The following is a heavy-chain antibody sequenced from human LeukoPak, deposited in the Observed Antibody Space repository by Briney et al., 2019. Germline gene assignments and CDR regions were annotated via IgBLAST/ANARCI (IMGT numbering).Heavy chain of an antibody. J-gene: IGHJ5*02. CDR2: IYYSGST. Sequence: PSETLSLTCTVSGGSISSYYWSWIRQPPGKGLEWIGYIYYSGSTNYNPSLKSRVTISVDKSKNQFSLKLSSVTAADTAVYYCARDGMYYYGLGRRGWFDPWGQGTLVTVSS. CDR1: GGSISSYY. V-gene: IGHV4-59*12. D-gene: IGHD3-10*01. CDR3: ARDGMYYYGLGRRGWFDP.